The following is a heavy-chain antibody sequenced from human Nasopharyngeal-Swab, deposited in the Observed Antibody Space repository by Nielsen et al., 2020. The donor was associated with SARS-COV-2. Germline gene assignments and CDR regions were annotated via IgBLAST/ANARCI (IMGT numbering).Heavy chain of an antibody. Sequence: GESLKISCAASGFTFSSYSMNWVRQAPGKGLVWVSGVGGSGTNTYYADSVKGRFSISRDNSKNTVYLQMNNLTAEDTAIYYCVKDGYCTNGVCGFDAFDIWGRGTMVTVSS. CDR1: GFTFSSYS. CDR2: VGGSGTNT. D-gene: IGHD2-8*01. CDR3: VKDGYCTNGVCGFDAFDI. V-gene: IGHV3-23*01. J-gene: IGHJ3*02.